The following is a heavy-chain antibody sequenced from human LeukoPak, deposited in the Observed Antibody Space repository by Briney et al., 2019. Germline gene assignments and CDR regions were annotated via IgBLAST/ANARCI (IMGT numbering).Heavy chain of an antibody. V-gene: IGHV4-61*02. CDR1: GGSISSGSYY. CDR2: IYTSGST. CDR3: ARDWEAAAGTFDY. Sequence: TPSETLSLTCTVSGGSISSGSYYWSWIRQPAGKGLEWIGRIYTSGSTNYNPSLKSRVTMSVDTSKNQFSLKLSSVTAADTAVYYCARDWEAAAGTFDYWGQGTLVTVSS. D-gene: IGHD6-13*01. J-gene: IGHJ4*02.